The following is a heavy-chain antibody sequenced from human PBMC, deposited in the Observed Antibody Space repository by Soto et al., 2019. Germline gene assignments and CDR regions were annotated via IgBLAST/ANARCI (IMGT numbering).Heavy chain of an antibody. D-gene: IGHD6-13*01. CDR1: GYIFTNYG. J-gene: IGHJ1*01. V-gene: IGHV1-18*04. Sequence: ASVKVSCKASGYIFTNYGITWVRQAPGHGLEWLGWINTYNGNAKYAQKLQGRVTLTTDTSTSTAYMELRSLRSDDTAVYFCARGGSSRSAEYYQHWGQGTLVTVS. CDR3: ARGGSSRSAEYYQH. CDR2: INTYNGNA.